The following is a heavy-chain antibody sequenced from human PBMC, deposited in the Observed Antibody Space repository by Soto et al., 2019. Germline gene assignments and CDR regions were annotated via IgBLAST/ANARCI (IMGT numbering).Heavy chain of an antibody. CDR1: GFTFSTYW. D-gene: IGHD4-17*01. CDR2: INSDGSST. Sequence: GGSLRLSCAASGFTFSTYWMHWVRQGPGKGLVWVSRINSDGSSTSYADSVKGRFTISRDNAKNTLYLQMNSLRAEDTAVYYCARGEDYGDSLNFWGQGTLVTVSS. V-gene: IGHV3-74*01. CDR3: ARGEDYGDSLNF. J-gene: IGHJ4*02.